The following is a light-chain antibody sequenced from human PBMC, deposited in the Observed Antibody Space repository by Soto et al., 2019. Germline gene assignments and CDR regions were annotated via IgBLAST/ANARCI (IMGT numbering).Light chain of an antibody. CDR2: DAS. CDR1: QDSSNY. V-gene: IGKV1-33*01. Sequence: DIQMTQSPSSLSASVGDRVTITCQASQDSSNYLNWYQQKPGKAPKLLIYDASNLETGVPSRFSGSGSGTDFTCTISSLQPDDIATYYCQQYDNLPITFGQGTRLEIK. CDR3: QQYDNLPIT. J-gene: IGKJ5*01.